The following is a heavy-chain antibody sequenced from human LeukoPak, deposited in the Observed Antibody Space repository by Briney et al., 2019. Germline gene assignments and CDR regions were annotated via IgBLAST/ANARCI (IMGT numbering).Heavy chain of an antibody. CDR3: ARDLKGYSSSGGVDY. CDR2: ISSSSTTI. Sequence: PGGSLRLSCAASGFSFSSYSMNWVHQAPGKGLEWVSYISSSSTTIHYADSVKGRFTISRDSARNSLYLQMNSLRAEDTATYYCARDLKGYSSSGGVDYWGQGTLVTVSS. D-gene: IGHD6-13*01. V-gene: IGHV3-48*01. CDR1: GFSFSSYS. J-gene: IGHJ4*02.